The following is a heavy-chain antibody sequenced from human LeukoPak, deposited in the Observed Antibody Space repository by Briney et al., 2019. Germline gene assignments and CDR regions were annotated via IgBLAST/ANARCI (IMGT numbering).Heavy chain of an antibody. J-gene: IGHJ3*02. D-gene: IGHD3-3*01. CDR2: IYYSGSI. V-gene: IGHV4-59*08. Sequence: PSETLSLTCTVSGASISSYYWSWIRQPPGKGLEWIGYIYYSGSINYSPSLKSRVTISVDTSKNQFSLKLSSVTAADTAVYYCARLGPLRYYDFWSGYLEENGAFDIWGQGTMVTVSS. CDR1: GASISSYY. CDR3: ARLGPLRYYDFWSGYLEENGAFDI.